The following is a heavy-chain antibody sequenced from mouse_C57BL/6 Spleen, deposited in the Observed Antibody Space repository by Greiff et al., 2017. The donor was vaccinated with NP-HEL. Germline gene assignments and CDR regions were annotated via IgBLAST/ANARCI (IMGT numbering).Heavy chain of an antibody. J-gene: IGHJ2*01. V-gene: IGHV1-69*01. Sequence: QVQLQQPGAELVMPGASVKLSCKASGYTFTSYWMHWVKQRPGQGLEWIGEIDPSDSYTNYNQKFKGKSTLTVDKSSSTAYMQLSSLTSEDSAVYYCALLSNGSSYYFDYWGQGTTLTVSS. D-gene: IGHD1-1*01. CDR3: ALLSNGSSYYFDY. CDR2: IDPSDSYT. CDR1: GYTFTSYW.